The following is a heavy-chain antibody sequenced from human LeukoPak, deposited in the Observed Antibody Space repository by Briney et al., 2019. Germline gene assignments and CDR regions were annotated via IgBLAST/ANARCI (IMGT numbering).Heavy chain of an antibody. CDR3: ARDEGYCSSASCSAELDY. CDR1: GYTFTGYY. Sequence: ASVKVSCKASGYTFTGYYMHWVRQAPGQGLEWMGWINPNSGDTKYAQKFQGRVTMTRDTSISTAYMELSGLNSDDTAVYYCARDEGYCSSASCSAELDYWGQGTLVTVSS. D-gene: IGHD2-2*01. CDR2: INPNSGDT. J-gene: IGHJ4*02. V-gene: IGHV1-2*02.